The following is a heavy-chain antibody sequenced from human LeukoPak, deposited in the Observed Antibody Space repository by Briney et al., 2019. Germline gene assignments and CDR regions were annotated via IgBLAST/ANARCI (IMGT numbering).Heavy chain of an antibody. J-gene: IGHJ3*02. CDR1: GFTFSSYA. CDR3: ARGRAATSGAFDI. Sequence: GESLRLSCAASGFTFSSYAMHWVRQAPGKGLEYVSAISSNGGSTYYANSVKGRFTISRDNSKNTLYLQMGSLRAEDMAVYYCARGRAATSGAFDIWGQGTMVTVSS. D-gene: IGHD1-26*01. CDR2: ISSNGGST. V-gene: IGHV3-64*01.